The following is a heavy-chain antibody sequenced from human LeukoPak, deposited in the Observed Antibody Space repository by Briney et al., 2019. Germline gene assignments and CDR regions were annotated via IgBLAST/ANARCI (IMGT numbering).Heavy chain of an antibody. D-gene: IGHD3-3*01. J-gene: IGHJ6*02. CDR2: ISGSGNTT. CDR1: GFTFSSFT. V-gene: IGHV3-23*01. Sequence: GGSLRLSCAASGFTFSSFTMSWVRLAPGKGLEWVSTISGSGNTTFYADFVRGRFTTSRDNSKNTLYLQMNSLRAEDTAVYYCARRFANYYGMDVWGQGTTVTVSS. CDR3: ARRFANYYGMDV.